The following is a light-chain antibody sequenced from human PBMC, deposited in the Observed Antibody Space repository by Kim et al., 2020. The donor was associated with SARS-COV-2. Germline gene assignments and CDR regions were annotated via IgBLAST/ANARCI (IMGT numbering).Light chain of an antibody. Sequence: SPGERATLSCRASQSVSSNFAWYQQKPGQGPRLLLYGASTRATSIPARFSGSGSGTEFTLTISSLQSEDFAVYYCQQYNNWPTWTFGQGTKVDIK. CDR1: QSVSSN. V-gene: IGKV3-15*01. CDR3: QQYNNWPTWT. J-gene: IGKJ1*01. CDR2: GAS.